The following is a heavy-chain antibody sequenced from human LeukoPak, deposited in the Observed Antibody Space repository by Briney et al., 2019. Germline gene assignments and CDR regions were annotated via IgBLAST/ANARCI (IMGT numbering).Heavy chain of an antibody. J-gene: IGHJ4*02. D-gene: IGHD3-22*01. Sequence: PGGSLRLSCAASGFTFSSYAMSWVRQAPGKGLEWVSAISGSGGSTYYADSVKGRFTISRDNSKNTLYLQMNSLGAEDTAVYYCANTYYYDSSGYTTFDYWGQGTLVTVSS. V-gene: IGHV3-23*01. CDR3: ANTYYYDSSGYTTFDY. CDR2: ISGSGGST. CDR1: GFTFSSYA.